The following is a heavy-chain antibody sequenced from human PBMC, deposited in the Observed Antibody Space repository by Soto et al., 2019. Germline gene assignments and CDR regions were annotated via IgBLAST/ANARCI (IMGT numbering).Heavy chain of an antibody. J-gene: IGHJ4*02. V-gene: IGHV4-34*01. CDR2: INHSGST. CDR3: ARYCSSTSCYYIDY. Sequence: SETLSLTCAVYGGSFSGYYWSWIRQPPGKGLEWIGEINHSGSTNYNPSLKSRVTISVDTSKNQFSLKLSSVTAADTAVYYCARYCSSTSCYYIDYWGQGTLVTVSS. D-gene: IGHD2-2*01. CDR1: GGSFSGYY.